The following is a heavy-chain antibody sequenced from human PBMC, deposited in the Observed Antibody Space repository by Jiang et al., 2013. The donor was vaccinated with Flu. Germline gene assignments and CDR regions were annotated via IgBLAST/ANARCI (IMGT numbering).Heavy chain of an antibody. D-gene: IGHD3-16*01. CDR2: TYYRSKWYN. CDR1: GDSVSTNSAA. CDR3: ARCYDDNGGYFDY. J-gene: IGHJ4*02. Sequence: SQTLSLTCAISGDSVSTNSAAWNWIRQSPSRGLEWLGRTYYRSKWYNDYAVSVKSRITFSPDTSKNQFSLHLNSVTPEDTAVYYCARCYDDNGGYFDYWGQGTLVTVSS. V-gene: IGHV6-1*01.